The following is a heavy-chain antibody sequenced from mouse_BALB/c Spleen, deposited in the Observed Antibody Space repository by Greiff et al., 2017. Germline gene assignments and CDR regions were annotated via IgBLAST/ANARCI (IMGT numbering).Heavy chain of an antibody. CDR3: SRSPTDYYGSRGFDY. D-gene: IGHD1-1*01. V-gene: IGHV1-87*01. CDR2: IYPGDGDT. J-gene: IGHJ2*01. Sequence: VKLMESGAELARPGASVKLSCKASGYTFTSYWMQWVKQRPGQGLEWIGAIYPGDGDTRYTQKFKGKATLTADKSSSTAYMQLSSLASEDSAVYYCSRSPTDYYGSRGFDYWGQGTTLTVSS. CDR1: GYTFTSYW.